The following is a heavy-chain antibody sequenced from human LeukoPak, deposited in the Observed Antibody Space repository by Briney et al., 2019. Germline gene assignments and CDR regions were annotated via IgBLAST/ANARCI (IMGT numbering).Heavy chain of an antibody. J-gene: IGHJ6*02. V-gene: IGHV3-21*01. D-gene: IGHD3-22*01. CDR3: AREVVVITTYDYYYGMDV. Sequence: GGSLRLSCAASGFTFSSYSMNWVRQAPGKGLEWVSSISSSSSYIYYADSVKGRFTISRDNAKNSLYLQMNSLRAEDTAVYYCAREVVVITTYDYYYGMDVWGQGTTVTVS. CDR1: GFTFSSYS. CDR2: ISSSSSYI.